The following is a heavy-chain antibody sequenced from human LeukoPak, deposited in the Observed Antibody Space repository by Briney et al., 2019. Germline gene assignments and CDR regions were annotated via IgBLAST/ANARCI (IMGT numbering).Heavy chain of an antibody. J-gene: IGHJ6*03. D-gene: IGHD6-13*01. CDR3: ARGEGYSSSWYNYYYYYYMDV. CDR2: IYYSGST. Sequence: SETLSLTCTVSGGSISSYYWSWLRQPPGKGLEWIGYIYYSGSTNYNPSLKSRVTISVDTSKNQFSLKLSSVTAADTAVYYCARGEGYSSSWYNYYYYYYMDVWGKGTTVTISS. V-gene: IGHV4-59*01. CDR1: GGSISSYY.